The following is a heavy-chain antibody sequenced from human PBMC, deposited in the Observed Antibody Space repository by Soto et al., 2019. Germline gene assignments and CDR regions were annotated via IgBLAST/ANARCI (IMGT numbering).Heavy chain of an antibody. V-gene: IGHV3-7*05. J-gene: IGHJ4*02. CDR1: GFTFSSYW. CDR3: ARVGDYNWNSAWTDY. Sequence: EVQLVESGGGLVQPGGSLRLSCAASGFTFSSYWMSWVRQAPGKGLEWVANIKQDGSEKYYVDSVKGRFTISRDNAKNSLYLQMNSLRAEDTAVYYRARVGDYNWNSAWTDYWGQGTLVTLSS. D-gene: IGHD1-7*01. CDR2: IKQDGSEK.